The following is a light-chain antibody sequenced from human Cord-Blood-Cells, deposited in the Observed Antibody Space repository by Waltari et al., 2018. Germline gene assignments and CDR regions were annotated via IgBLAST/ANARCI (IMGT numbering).Light chain of an antibody. CDR1: GGAVRSYHL. CDR3: CSYAGSSTWV. J-gene: IGLJ3*02. CDR2: EVS. V-gene: IGLV2-23*02. Sequence: HSALTHHAPVPGHPGRSLTIPCPGPGGAVRSYHLVSCYQQHPGKAPKLMIYEVSMRPSGVSNRFSGSKSGNTASLTISGLQAEDEADYYCCSYAGSSTWVFGGGTKLTVL.